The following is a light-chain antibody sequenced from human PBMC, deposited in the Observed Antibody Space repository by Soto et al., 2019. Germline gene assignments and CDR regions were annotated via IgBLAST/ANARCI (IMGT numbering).Light chain of an antibody. V-gene: IGKV2-24*01. CDR3: MQTTQFPT. CDR2: KIS. Sequence: DMVLTQSPLSSLVTLGQTASISCRSSRSLVHSDGNSYLSWLHQRPGQPPRLLITKISNRFSGVPDRFSGSGAGTDFTLKISRVDAEDVGGYYCMQTTQFPTFGQGTKVEVK. J-gene: IGKJ1*01. CDR1: RSLVHSDGNSY.